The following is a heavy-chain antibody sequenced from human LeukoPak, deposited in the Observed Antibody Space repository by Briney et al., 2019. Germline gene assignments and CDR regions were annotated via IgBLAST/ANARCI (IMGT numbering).Heavy chain of an antibody. J-gene: IGHJ4*02. CDR3: ARQGWSGYSTSWFDY. D-gene: IGHD6-13*01. CDR1: GGSISSGSYY. Sequence: SQTLSLTCTVSGGSISSGSYYWSWIRQPAGKGLEWIGRIYTSGSTNYNPSLKSRVTISVDTSKNQFSLNLSSVTAADTAVYYCARQGWSGYSTSWFDYWGQGTLITVSS. CDR2: IYTSGST. V-gene: IGHV4-61*02.